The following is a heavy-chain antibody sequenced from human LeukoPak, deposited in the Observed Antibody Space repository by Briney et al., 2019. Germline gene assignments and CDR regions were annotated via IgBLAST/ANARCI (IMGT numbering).Heavy chain of an antibody. J-gene: IGHJ4*02. Sequence: SETLSLTCAVYGGSFSGYYWSWIRQPPGKGLEWIGEINHSGSTNYNPSLKSRVTISVDTSKNQFPLKLSSVTAADTAVYYCARANWNYVGEWGQGTLVTVSS. CDR3: ARANWNYVGE. CDR2: INHSGST. CDR1: GGSFSGYY. D-gene: IGHD1-7*01. V-gene: IGHV4-34*01.